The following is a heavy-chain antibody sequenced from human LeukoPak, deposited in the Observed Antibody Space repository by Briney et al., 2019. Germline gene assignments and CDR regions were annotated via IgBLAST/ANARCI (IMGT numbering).Heavy chain of an antibody. V-gene: IGHV3-21*01. CDR2: IESSSSFI. D-gene: IGHD6-13*01. J-gene: IGHJ4*02. CDR1: GVSFSDCG. Sequence: GSLRLSCEASGVSFSDCGMHWVRQAPGKGLEWVSSIESSSSFIYYADSVKGRFTISRDNAKNSLYLQMNSLRAEDTAVYYCAKKGSRIAAAGPYFDYWGQGTLVTVSS. CDR3: AKKGSRIAAAGPYFDY.